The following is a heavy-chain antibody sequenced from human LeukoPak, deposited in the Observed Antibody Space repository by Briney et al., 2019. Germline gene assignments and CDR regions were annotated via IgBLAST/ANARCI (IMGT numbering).Heavy chain of an antibody. CDR1: GFTFSSYA. J-gene: IGHJ4*02. CDR3: LRENHDSGWSFDY. D-gene: IGHD3-22*01. V-gene: IGHV3-23*01. CDR2: INSAGST. Sequence: GGSLRLSCAASGFTFSSYAMSWVRQAPGKGLEWVSAINSAGSTYYGDSVRGRFTISRDNSKNVLYLQMNSLRAEDTAVYYCLRENHDSGWSFDYWGQGTLVTVSS.